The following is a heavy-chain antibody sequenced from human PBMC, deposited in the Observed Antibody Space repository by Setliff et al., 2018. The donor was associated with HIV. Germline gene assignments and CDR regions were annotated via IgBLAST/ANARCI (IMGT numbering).Heavy chain of an antibody. D-gene: IGHD5-18*01. CDR2: IYHSGST. J-gene: IGHJ4*02. CDR3: ARHPDTAMVTY. V-gene: IGHV4-39*01. CDR1: GGSITSSGYY. Sequence: LSLTCIVSGGSITSSGYYWGWIRQPPGKGLEWIGSIYHSGSTYYNPSLKSRVTISVDTSKNQFSLKLSSVTAADTAVYYCARHPDTAMVTYWGQGTLVTVSS.